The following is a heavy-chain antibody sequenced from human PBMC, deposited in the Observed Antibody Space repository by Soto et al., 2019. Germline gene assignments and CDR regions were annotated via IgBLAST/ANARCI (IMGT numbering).Heavy chain of an antibody. V-gene: IGHV4-31*03. J-gene: IGHJ4*02. CDR3: ARVFSGYDYLDY. D-gene: IGHD5-12*01. CDR2: IFYSGIT. Sequence: SETLSLTCTVSGGSIYTGGYYWIWIRQLPGKGLEWIGSIFYSGITYYNPSLKSRVTISLETSENQFSLKVNSVTAADTAVYFCARVFSGYDYLDYWGQGALVNVSS. CDR1: GGSIYTGGYY.